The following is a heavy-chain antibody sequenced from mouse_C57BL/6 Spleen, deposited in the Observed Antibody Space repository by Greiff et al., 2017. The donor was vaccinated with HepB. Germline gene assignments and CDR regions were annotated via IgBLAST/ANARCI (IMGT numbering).Heavy chain of an antibody. Sequence: VKLMESGAELVRPGTSVKMSCKASGYTFTNYWIGWAKQRPGHGLEWIGDIYPGGGYTNYNEKFKGKATLTADKSSSTAYMQFSSLTSEDSAIYYCALYDYDVGGYAMDYWGQGTSVTVSS. CDR2: IYPGGGYT. D-gene: IGHD2-4*01. CDR1: GYTFTNYW. V-gene: IGHV1-63*01. J-gene: IGHJ4*01. CDR3: ALYDYDVGGYAMDY.